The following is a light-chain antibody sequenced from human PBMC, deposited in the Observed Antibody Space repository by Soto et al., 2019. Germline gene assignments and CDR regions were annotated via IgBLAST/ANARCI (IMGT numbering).Light chain of an antibody. CDR2: GAS. CDR1: QSVSSN. CDR3: QQCVTAPLT. J-gene: IGKJ1*01. Sequence: EIVMTQSPATLSVSPGERATLSCRASQSVSSNLAWYQQKPGQAPRLLIYGASTRATGIPARFSGSGSGTEFTLTISSLEPEDSAVYYCQQCVTAPLTFGPGTKVEI. V-gene: IGKV3-15*01.